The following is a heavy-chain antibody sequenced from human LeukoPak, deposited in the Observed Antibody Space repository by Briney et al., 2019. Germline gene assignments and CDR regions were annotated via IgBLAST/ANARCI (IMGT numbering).Heavy chain of an antibody. D-gene: IGHD2-21*02. CDR2: INPSGGST. CDR3: ARDVHVVVTAGGYYYMDV. Sequence: ASVKVSCKASGYTFTSYYMHWVRQAPGQGLEWMGIINPSGGSTSYAQKFQGRVTMTRDTSTSTVYMELSSLRSEDTAVYYCARDVHVVVTAGGYYYMDVWGKGTTVTVSS. J-gene: IGHJ6*03. V-gene: IGHV1-46*01. CDR1: GYTFTSYY.